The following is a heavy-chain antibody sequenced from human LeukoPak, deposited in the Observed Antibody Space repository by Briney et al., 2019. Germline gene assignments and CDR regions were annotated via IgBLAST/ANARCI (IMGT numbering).Heavy chain of an antibody. V-gene: IGHV4-59*01. CDR3: ARDTSGYRRGSFDY. D-gene: IGHD3-22*01. CDR1: GGPTTSYY. CDR2: IYYSGST. J-gene: IGHJ4*02. Sequence: SETLSLTCTVSGGPTTSYYWSWIRQPPGKGLEWIGYIYYSGSTNYNPSLKSRVTVSVDTSKNQFSLKLSSLTAADTAVYYCARDTSGYRRGSFDYWGQGTLVTVSS.